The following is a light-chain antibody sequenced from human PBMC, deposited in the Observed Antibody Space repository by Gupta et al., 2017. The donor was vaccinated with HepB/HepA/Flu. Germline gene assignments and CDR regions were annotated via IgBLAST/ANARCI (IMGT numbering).Light chain of an antibody. Sequence: SYELTQPPSVSVSPGQTASITCSGDKLGDKYAHWYQQKPGQSPVLVIYQDTKWPSGIPERFSGSNSGNTATLTISGTQAMDEADYYCQAWDSSNVAFGGGTKLTVL. CDR3: QAWDSSNVA. J-gene: IGLJ3*02. CDR1: KLGDKY. CDR2: QDT. V-gene: IGLV3-1*01.